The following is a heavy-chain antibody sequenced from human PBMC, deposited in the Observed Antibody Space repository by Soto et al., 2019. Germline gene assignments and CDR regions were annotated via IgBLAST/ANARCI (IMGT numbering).Heavy chain of an antibody. CDR3: ARHASYSSGWKY. CDR1: GGSISSYY. CDR2: IYYSGST. J-gene: IGHJ4*02. V-gene: IGHV4-59*08. D-gene: IGHD6-19*01. Sequence: SETLSLTCTVSGGSISSYYWSWIRQPPGKGLEWIGYIYYSGSTNYNPSLKSRVTISVDMSKNQFSLKLSSVTAADTAVYYCARHASYSSGWKYWGQGTLVTVSS.